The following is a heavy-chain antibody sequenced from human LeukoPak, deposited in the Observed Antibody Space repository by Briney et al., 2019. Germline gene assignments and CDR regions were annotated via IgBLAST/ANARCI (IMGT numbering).Heavy chain of an antibody. CDR1: GLTVSSTY. Sequence: GGSLRLSCAASGLTVSSTYMSWVRQTPGKGLEWVSVIYSGGSTYYADSVKGRFTISRDNSKNTLYLQMNSLRAEDTAVYYCARDLGHTSGLDYWGQGTLVTVSS. V-gene: IGHV3-66*01. D-gene: IGHD3-10*01. CDR2: IYSGGST. CDR3: ARDLGHTSGLDY. J-gene: IGHJ4*02.